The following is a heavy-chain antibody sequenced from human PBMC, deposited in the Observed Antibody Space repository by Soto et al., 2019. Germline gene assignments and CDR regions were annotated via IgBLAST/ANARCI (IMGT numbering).Heavy chain of an antibody. CDR2: TRNSGGA. V-gene: IGHV4-4*02. J-gene: IGHJ4*02. CDR1: SGSIFSSNW. Sequence: SETLSLTCAVSSGSIFSSNWWSWVRQPPGKGLEWIGETRNSGGANYNPSLQSRVTITVDRSKNHFFLELRSVTAADTAVYYCASHLVMSGTRGFDNWGLGARVTVSS. D-gene: IGHD6-13*01. CDR3: ASHLVMSGTRGFDN.